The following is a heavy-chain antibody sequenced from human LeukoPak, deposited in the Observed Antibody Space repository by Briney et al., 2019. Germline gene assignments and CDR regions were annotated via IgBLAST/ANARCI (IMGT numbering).Heavy chain of an antibody. D-gene: IGHD3-22*01. CDR1: GYTFTSYG. J-gene: IGHJ4*02. CDR3: ARDASICSGGSCFFLYYYDSSGYYLNDY. CDR2: ISAYNGNT. Sequence: ASVKVSCKASGYTFTSYGISWVRQAPGQGLEWMGWISAYNGNTNYAQKLQGRVTMTTYTSTSTAYMELRSLRSDDTAVYYCARDASICSGGSCFFLYYYDSSGYYLNDYWGQGTLVTVSS. V-gene: IGHV1-18*01.